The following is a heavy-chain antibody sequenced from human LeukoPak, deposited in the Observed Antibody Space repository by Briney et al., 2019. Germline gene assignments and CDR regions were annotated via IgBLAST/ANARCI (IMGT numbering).Heavy chain of an antibody. Sequence: SETLSLTCTVSGGSISSGGYYWSWIRQHPGKGLEWIGYIYYSGSTYYNPSLKSRVTISVDTSKNQFPLKLSSVTAADTAVYYCARGEYGSGSLNCYYYGMDVWGQGTTVTVSS. J-gene: IGHJ6*02. D-gene: IGHD3-10*01. CDR1: GGSISSGGYY. CDR2: IYYSGST. CDR3: ARGEYGSGSLNCYYYGMDV. V-gene: IGHV4-31*03.